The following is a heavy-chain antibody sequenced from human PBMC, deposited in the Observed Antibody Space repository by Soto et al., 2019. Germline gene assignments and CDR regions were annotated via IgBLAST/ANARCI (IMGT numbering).Heavy chain of an antibody. D-gene: IGHD3-16*02. V-gene: IGHV1-18*01. J-gene: IGHJ4*02. CDR2: ISADNGNT. CDR3: ARDEPRGSYRVFDY. Sequence: WLGWMGWISADNGNTNYAQKLQGRVTMTTDTSTSTAYMELWSLRSDDTAVYFCARDEPRGSYRVFDYLGQGTL.